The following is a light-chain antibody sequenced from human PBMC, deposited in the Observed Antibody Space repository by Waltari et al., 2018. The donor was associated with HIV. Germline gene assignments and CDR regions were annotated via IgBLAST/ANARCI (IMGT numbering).Light chain of an antibody. J-gene: IGKJ4*01. CDR3: QQYFSTPPVT. Sequence: DIVLTQSPYSLAVSLGERATISCQSNHRVLSRSNNENYLAWYQQKPGQPPKLLIYWASTRESGVPDRFSGSGSGTDFTLTITSLQAEDVAVYYCQQYFSTPPVTFGGGTKVEIK. V-gene: IGKV4-1*01. CDR2: WAS. CDR1: HRVLSRSNNENY.